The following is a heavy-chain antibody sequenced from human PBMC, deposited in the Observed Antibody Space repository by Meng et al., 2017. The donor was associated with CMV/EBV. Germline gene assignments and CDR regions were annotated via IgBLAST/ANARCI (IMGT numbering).Heavy chain of an antibody. Sequence: SETLSLTCTVSGGSISSYYWSWIRPPPGKGLEWIGYIYYSGSTNYNPSLKSRVTISVDTSKSQFSLKLSSVTAADTAVYYCARGPPYSTYYYYYGMDVWGQGTTVTVSS. CDR1: GGSISSYY. D-gene: IGHD2-21*01. J-gene: IGHJ6*02. CDR3: ARGPPYSTYYYYYGMDV. CDR2: IYYSGST. V-gene: IGHV4-59*01.